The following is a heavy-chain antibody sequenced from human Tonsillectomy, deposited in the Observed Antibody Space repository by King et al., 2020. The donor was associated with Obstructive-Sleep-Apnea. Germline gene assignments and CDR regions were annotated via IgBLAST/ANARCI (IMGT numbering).Heavy chain of an antibody. Sequence: VQLVESGGGLVKPGGSLRLSCAASGFTFSSYSMNWVRQAPGKGLEWVSSISSSSYLYYADSVKGRFTLSMDNAKNSLYLQMNSLRAEDTAVYYCARDLRFGVAEILWFGELPNWFDPWGQGTLVTVSS. D-gene: IGHD3-10*01. CDR2: ISSSSYL. V-gene: IGHV3-21*01. CDR3: ARDLRFGVAEILWFGELPNWFDP. J-gene: IGHJ5*02. CDR1: GFTFSSYS.